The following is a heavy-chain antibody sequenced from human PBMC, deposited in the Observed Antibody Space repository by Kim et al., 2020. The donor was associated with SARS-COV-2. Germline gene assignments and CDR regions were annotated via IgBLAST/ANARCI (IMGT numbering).Heavy chain of an antibody. Sequence: KSRVTISVDKSKNQFSPKLSSVTAADTAVYYCARDRGLLWFREVHNWFDPWGQGTLVTVSS. CDR3: ARDRGLLWFREVHNWFDP. D-gene: IGHD3-10*01. V-gene: IGHV4-4*02. J-gene: IGHJ5*02.